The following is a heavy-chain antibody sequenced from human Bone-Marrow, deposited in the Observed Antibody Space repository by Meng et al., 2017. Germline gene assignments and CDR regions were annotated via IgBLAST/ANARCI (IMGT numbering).Heavy chain of an antibody. J-gene: IGHJ5*02. CDR2: IGHSGFT. D-gene: IGHD1/OR15-1a*01. Sequence: QPQLQEEGPGLVKPSETLSLSCSVSGDSISSSDSYWGWIRKSPGKGLEWIGSIGHSGFTYYTPSLESRVTVSVDTSRSQFSLELTSVTAADTAVYYCVRSRAWVRTGFDPWGQGTLVTVSS. V-gene: IGHV4-39*01. CDR1: GDSISSSDSY. CDR3: VRSRAWVRTGFDP.